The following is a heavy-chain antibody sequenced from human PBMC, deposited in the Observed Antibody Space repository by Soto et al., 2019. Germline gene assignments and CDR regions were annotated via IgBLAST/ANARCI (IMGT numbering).Heavy chain of an antibody. CDR1: GGSVSSGSYY. CDR2: IYYGGST. J-gene: IGHJ6*02. CDR3: AGLVIMRPYYYGMDV. Sequence: SETLSLTCSVSGGSVSSGSYYWSWIRQPPGKGLEWIGYIYYGGSTNYNPSLKSRVTISVDTSKNQFSLKLSSVTAADTAVYYCAGLVIMRPYYYGMDVWGQGTTVTVSS. V-gene: IGHV4-61*01. D-gene: IGHD3-9*01.